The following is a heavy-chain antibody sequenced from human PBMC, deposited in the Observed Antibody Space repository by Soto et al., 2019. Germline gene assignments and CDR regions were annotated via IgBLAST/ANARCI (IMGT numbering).Heavy chain of an antibody. CDR3: ARGGGNSARDAFDI. CDR2: MYYSGST. D-gene: IGHD2-21*02. Sequence: QVQLQESGPGLLKPSETLSLTCTVSGGSVSSGSYYWSWIRQPPGKGLEGIGYMYYSGSTNYNPSLTSRVTTSIDTPKNQFSLKLSSVTAADTAVYYCARGGGNSARDAFDIWGQGTMVTVSS. J-gene: IGHJ3*02. V-gene: IGHV4-61*01. CDR1: GGSVSSGSYY.